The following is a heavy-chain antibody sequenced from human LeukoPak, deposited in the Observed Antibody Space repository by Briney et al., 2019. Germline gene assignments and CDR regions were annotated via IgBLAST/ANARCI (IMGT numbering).Heavy chain of an antibody. Sequence: ASVKVSCKASGYTFTGYYMHWVRQAPGQELEWMGIINPSGGSTSYAQKFQGRVTMTRDMSTSTVYMELSSLRSEDTAVYYCARGRDSGSYYVPFDYWGQGTLVTVSS. CDR2: INPSGGST. D-gene: IGHD1-26*01. V-gene: IGHV1-46*01. CDR1: GYTFTGYY. J-gene: IGHJ4*02. CDR3: ARGRDSGSYYVPFDY.